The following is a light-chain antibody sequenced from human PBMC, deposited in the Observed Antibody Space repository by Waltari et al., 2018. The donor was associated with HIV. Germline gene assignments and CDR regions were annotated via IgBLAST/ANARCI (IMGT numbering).Light chain of an antibody. CDR1: QSIISY. Sequence: DIQMTQSPSSLSASVGDRVTITCRASQSIISYLNWYQQKPGRAPKLLIYAASSLQSGVPSRFGGSGSGTDFTLTISSLQPEDFATYYCQQSYSTPETFGQGTNVEIK. V-gene: IGKV1-39*01. CDR3: QQSYSTPET. J-gene: IGKJ1*01. CDR2: AAS.